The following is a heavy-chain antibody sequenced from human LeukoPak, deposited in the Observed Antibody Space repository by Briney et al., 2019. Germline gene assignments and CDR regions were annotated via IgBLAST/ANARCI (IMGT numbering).Heavy chain of an antibody. CDR1: GFTFSSYG. CDR3: ARDYYDSSGYYYYAYYFDY. CDR2: ISYDGSNK. D-gene: IGHD3-22*01. V-gene: IGHV3-30*03. J-gene: IGHJ4*02. Sequence: AGGSLRLSCAASGFTFSSYGMHWVRQAPGKGLEWVAVISYDGSNKYYADSVKGRFTISRDNSKNTLYLQMNSLRAEDTAVYYCARDYYDSSGYYYYAYYFDYWGQGTLVTVSS.